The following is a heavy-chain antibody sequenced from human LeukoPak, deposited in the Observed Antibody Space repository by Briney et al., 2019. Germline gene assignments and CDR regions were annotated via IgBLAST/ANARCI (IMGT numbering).Heavy chain of an antibody. J-gene: IGHJ4*02. D-gene: IGHD4-17*01. CDR2: IYSGGST. CDR1: GFTVSSNY. V-gene: IGHV3-53*01. Sequence: GGSLRLSCAASGFTVSSNYMSWVRQAPGKGLEWVSVIYSGGSTYYADSVKGRFTISRDNSKNTLYLQMNSLRAEDTAVYYCARDLGRTYGDYALAYWGQGTLVTVSS. CDR3: ARDLGRTYGDYALAY.